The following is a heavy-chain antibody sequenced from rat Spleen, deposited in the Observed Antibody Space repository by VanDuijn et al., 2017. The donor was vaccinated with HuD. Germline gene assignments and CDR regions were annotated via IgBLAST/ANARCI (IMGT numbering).Heavy chain of an antibody. D-gene: IGHD1-9*01. V-gene: IGHV5S23*01. J-gene: IGHJ2*01. CDR2: ITNSGGST. CDR3: TRHTYYGYYFDY. Sequence: EVQLVESGGGLVQPGRSLKLSCAASGFTFSNYGMAWVCQAPTKGLEWVASITNSGGSTYYRDSVKGRFTLSRDNAKSTLYLQMNSLRSEDTATYYCTRHTYYGYYFDYWGQGVMVTVSS. CDR1: GFTFSNYG.